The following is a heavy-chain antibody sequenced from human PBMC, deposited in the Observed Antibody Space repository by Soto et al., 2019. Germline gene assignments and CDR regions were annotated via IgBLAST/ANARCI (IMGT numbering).Heavy chain of an antibody. CDR2: INPNMGGT. J-gene: IGHJ4*02. V-gene: IGHV1-2*02. D-gene: IGHD3-22*01. CDR1: GYTFTGYY. CDR3: ASDPGQDYYDSSGDY. Sequence: ASVKEPCKASGYTFTGYYMHWVRQAPGQGLEWMGWINPNMGGTNYAQRVQCRVTMTRDTSISTAYMELSRLRSDDTAVYYCASDPGQDYYDSSGDYWGQGTLVTVSS.